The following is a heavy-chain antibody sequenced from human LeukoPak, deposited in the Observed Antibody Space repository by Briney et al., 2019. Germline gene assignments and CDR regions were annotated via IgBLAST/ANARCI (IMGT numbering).Heavy chain of an antibody. CDR3: AKDFSAGGNYGYGRFDP. J-gene: IGHJ5*02. V-gene: IGHV3-48*03. D-gene: IGHD4-17*01. Sequence: QPGGSRRLSCAVSGFDFSIYEMNWVRQAPGKGLEWVSCISRSGSTLYYADSVKGRFTISRDNSENTLYLQMNSLRAEDTGVYYCAKDFSAGGNYGYGRFDPWGQGTLVTVSS. CDR2: ISRSGSTL. CDR1: GFDFSIYE.